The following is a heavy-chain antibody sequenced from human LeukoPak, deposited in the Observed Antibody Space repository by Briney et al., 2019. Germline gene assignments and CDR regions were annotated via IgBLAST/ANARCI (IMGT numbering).Heavy chain of an antibody. CDR3: AKEFSAGWSFDY. CDR2: ISDRGHRT. V-gene: IGHV3-23*01. J-gene: IGHJ4*02. D-gene: IGHD6-19*01. Sequence: PGGSLRLSCAASGFTFSRYTMTWVRQAPGKGLEWVSGISDRGHRTYYADSVKGRFTISRDNSKNTLYLQMNSLRAEDTAVYYCAKEFSAGWSFDYWGQGTLVTVSS. CDR1: GFTFSRYT.